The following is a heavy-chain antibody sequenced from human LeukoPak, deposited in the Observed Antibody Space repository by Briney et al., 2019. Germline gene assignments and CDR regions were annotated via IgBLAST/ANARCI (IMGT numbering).Heavy chain of an antibody. D-gene: IGHD5-12*01. CDR3: ARPHSGYGGDY. V-gene: IGHV5-51*01. J-gene: IGHJ4*02. CDR2: IYPGDSDT. CDR1: GYSFTSYW. Sequence: PGESLKISCKGSGYSFTSYWIGWVRQMPGRGLEWMGIIYPGDSDTRYSPSFQGQVTISADKSISTAYLQWSSLKASDTAIYCARPHSGYGGDYWGQGTLVTVSS.